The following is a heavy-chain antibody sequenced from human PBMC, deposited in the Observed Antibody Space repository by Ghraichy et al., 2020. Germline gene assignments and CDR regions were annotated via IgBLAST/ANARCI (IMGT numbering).Heavy chain of an antibody. J-gene: IGHJ4*02. CDR1: GFTFSSYW. V-gene: IGHV3-74*01. D-gene: IGHD3-10*01. CDR3: ARATAMVRGANDY. Sequence: GGSLRLSCAASGFTFSSYWMHWVRQAPGKGLVWVSRINSDGSSTSYADSVKGRFTISRDNAKNTLYLQMNSLRAEDTAVYYCARATAMVRGANDYWGQGTLVTVSS. CDR2: INSDGSST.